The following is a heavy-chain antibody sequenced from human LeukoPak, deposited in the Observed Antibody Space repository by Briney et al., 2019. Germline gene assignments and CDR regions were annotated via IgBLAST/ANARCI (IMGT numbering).Heavy chain of an antibody. CDR3: ARDPTQYLRYGYFDY. V-gene: IGHV3-21*01. CDR1: GFTFSSSA. J-gene: IGHJ4*02. D-gene: IGHD4-11*01. Sequence: GGSLRLSCAASGFTFSSSAMNWVRQAPGRGLEWVSSINNVGSHIYYAGSVRGRFTISRDNAKNLLYLQMDSLRAEDTAVYYCARDPTQYLRYGYFDYWGQGTLVTVSS. CDR2: INNVGSHI.